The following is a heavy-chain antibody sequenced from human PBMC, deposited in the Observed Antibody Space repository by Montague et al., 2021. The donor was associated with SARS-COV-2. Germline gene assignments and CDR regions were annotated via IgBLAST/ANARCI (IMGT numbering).Heavy chain of an antibody. CDR3: ASAPVGGPWCAGMDV. D-gene: IGHD4/OR15-4a*01. V-gene: IGHV4-34*01. CDR2: INHGGS. Sequence: SETLSLTCAVSGRPFTNYYCNWIRQPPGKGLEWIGEINHGGSHYNPSLKSRVTISVDTSKRQFSLTMTSMTAADTALYFCASAPVGGPWCAGMDVWGQGTMVTVSS. J-gene: IGHJ6*02. CDR1: GRPFTNYY.